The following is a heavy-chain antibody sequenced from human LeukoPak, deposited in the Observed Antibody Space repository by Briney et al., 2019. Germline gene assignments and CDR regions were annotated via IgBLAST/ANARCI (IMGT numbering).Heavy chain of an antibody. CDR2: ISWNSGTI. CDR3: ARDRDYAFDY. J-gene: IGHJ4*02. V-gene: IGHV3-9*01. CDR1: GFIFNNYA. Sequence: GGSLRLSCAGSGFIFNNYAMHWVRQPPGKGLEWVSGISWNSGTIDYADSVRGRFTISRDNAKNSLYLQMDSLRDEDTAVYYCARDRDYAFDYWGQGTLVTVSS. D-gene: IGHD4-17*01.